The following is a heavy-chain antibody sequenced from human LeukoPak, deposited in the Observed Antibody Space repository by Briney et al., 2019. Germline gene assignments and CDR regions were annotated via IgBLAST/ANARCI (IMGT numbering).Heavy chain of an antibody. D-gene: IGHD3-3*01. CDR3: ARGPSYYDFWSGKKYYMDV. CDR2: VFYNGAT. J-gene: IGHJ6*03. V-gene: IGHV4-39*07. Sequence: PSETLSLTCIVSGGSISSSIYYWAWVRQPPGKGLEWIGTVFYNGATQYSPSLRSRVTISIDTSANQFSLKLSSVTAADTAVYYCARGPSYYDFWSGKKYYMDVWGKGTTVTVSS. CDR1: GGSISSSIYY.